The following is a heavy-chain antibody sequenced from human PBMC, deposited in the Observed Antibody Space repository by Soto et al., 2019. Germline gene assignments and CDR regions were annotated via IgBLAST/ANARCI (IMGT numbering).Heavy chain of an antibody. J-gene: IGHJ6*02. CDR1: GGSISSGGYY. CDR2: IYYSGST. Sequence: PSETLSLTCTVSGGSISSGGYYWSWIRQHPGKGLEWIGYIYYSGSTYYNPSLKSRVTISVDTSKNQFSLKLSSVTAADTAVYYCARVPGYYGSGSYDSDYYYYYGMDVWGQGTTVTVSS. V-gene: IGHV4-31*03. CDR3: ARVPGYYGSGSYDSDYYYYYGMDV. D-gene: IGHD3-10*01.